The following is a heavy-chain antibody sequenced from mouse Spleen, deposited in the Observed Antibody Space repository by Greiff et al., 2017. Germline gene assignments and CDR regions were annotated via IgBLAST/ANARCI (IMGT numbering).Heavy chain of an antibody. CDR2: INPNNGGT. V-gene: IGHV1-26*01. CDR3: ARSSGYGAMDY. J-gene: IGHJ4*01. CDR1: GYTFTDYY. D-gene: IGHD3-1*01. Sequence: EVQLQQSGPELVKPGASVKISCKASGYTFTDYYMNWVKQSHGKSLEWIGDINPNNGGTSYNQKFKGKATLTVDKSSSTAYMELRSLTSEDSAVYYCARSSGYGAMDYWGQGTSVTVSS.